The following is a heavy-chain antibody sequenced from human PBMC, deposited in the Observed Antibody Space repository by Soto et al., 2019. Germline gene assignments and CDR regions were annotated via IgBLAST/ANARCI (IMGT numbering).Heavy chain of an antibody. V-gene: IGHV4-59*12. CDR1: RGSISNSY. CDR2: IYSSGST. D-gene: IGHD4-17*01. J-gene: IGHJ4*02. CDR3: ARGMTTVTTFDY. Sequence: SETLSLTCTVSRGSISNSYWSWIRLSPGKGLEWIGYIYSSGSTNYNPSLESRVTISVDTSKNQFSLKLSSVTAADTAVYYCARGMTTVTTFDYWGQGTLVTVSS.